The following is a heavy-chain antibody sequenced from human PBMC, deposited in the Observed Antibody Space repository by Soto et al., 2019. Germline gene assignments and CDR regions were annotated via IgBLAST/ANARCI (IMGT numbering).Heavy chain of an antibody. CDR2: IRSKANSYAT. Sequence: PGGSLGLSGAASGFTLSGSAMHWVRQASGKGLEWVGRIRSKANSYATAYAASVKGRFTISRDDSKNTAYLQMNSLKTEATAVYYCTSINYDFSSGYGAYGMDVWGQGTTVTVSS. V-gene: IGHV3-73*01. J-gene: IGHJ6*02. D-gene: IGHD3-3*01. CDR3: TSINYDFSSGYGAYGMDV. CDR1: GFTLSGSA.